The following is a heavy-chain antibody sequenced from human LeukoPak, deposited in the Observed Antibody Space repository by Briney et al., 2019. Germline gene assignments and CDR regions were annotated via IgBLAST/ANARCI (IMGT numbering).Heavy chain of an antibody. J-gene: IGHJ4*02. V-gene: IGHV4-61*02. Sequence: SETLSLTCTVSGGSISSGSYYWSWIRQPAGKGLEWIGRIYVSGSTDYNPSLESRVTISVDTSKNQFSLKLTSLTATDTAVYYCAREGQQLVPPFDYWGQGTLVTVSS. CDR3: AREGQQLVPPFDY. D-gene: IGHD6-6*01. CDR2: IYVSGST. CDR1: GGSISSGSYY.